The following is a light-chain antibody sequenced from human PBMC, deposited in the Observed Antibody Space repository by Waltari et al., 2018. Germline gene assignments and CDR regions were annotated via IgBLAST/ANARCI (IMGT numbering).Light chain of an antibody. CDR2: RNN. J-gene: IGLJ3*02. Sequence: QAVLTQSPSASGTPGQRVTISCSGSSSNIGSNYVYWYQQLPGTAPKLLIYRNNQRPSGVPDRFSGSKSAASASLAISGLRSEDEADYYCAAWDDSLSGWVFGGGTKLTVL. CDR1: SSNIGSNY. CDR3: AAWDDSLSGWV. V-gene: IGLV1-47*01.